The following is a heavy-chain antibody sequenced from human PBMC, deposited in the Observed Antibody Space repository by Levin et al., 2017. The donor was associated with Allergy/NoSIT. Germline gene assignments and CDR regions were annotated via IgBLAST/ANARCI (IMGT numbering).Heavy chain of an antibody. D-gene: IGHD6-19*01. Sequence: KVSCKGSGYSFTNYWIGWVRQMPGKGLEWMGIIYPGDSVTRYSPSFQGQVTISADKSISTAYLQWSSLKASDTAMFYCVRRDSRGWFYFDYWGQGTLVTVSS. CDR3: VRRDSRGWFYFDY. J-gene: IGHJ4*02. CDR1: GYSFTNYW. V-gene: IGHV5-51*01. CDR2: IYPGDSVT.